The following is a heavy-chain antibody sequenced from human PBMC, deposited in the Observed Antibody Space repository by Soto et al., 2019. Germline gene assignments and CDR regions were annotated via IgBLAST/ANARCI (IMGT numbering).Heavy chain of an antibody. CDR1: GYTFTNYG. V-gene: IGHV1-18*01. Sequence: VQLVQSGAEVKQPGASVKVSCKASGYTFTNYGVTWVRQAPGQGLEWMGWINVDNGDTHYAQNVQGKATMTTDKSTRTAYMELRSLKSADTAVYYCARHGRDYNAYIGVFYSYEMNVWGQGTTITVSS. CDR2: INVDNGDT. D-gene: IGHD3-3*01. CDR3: ARHGRDYNAYIGVFYSYEMNV. J-gene: IGHJ6*02.